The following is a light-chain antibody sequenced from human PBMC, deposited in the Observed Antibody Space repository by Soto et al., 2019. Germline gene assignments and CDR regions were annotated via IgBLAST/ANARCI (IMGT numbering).Light chain of an antibody. CDR1: QSISNY. CDR3: QQYNSPWT. Sequence: DIQMTQSPSSLSASVGDRITITCRASQSISNYLNWYQQKPGKAPKVLIYGASSLQSGVPSRFSGSGSGTEFTLTISSLQPEDFATYYCQQYNSPWTFGQGTKVDIK. CDR2: GAS. J-gene: IGKJ1*01. V-gene: IGKV1-16*01.